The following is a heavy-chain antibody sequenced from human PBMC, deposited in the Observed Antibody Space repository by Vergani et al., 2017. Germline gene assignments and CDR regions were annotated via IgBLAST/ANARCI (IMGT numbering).Heavy chain of an antibody. CDR3: ANSVIAGNVGVAYFGMDV. D-gene: IGHD2/OR15-2a*01. CDR1: GFTFSSYW. J-gene: IGHJ6*02. Sequence: QVQLVESGGGVVQPGGSLRLSCAASGFTFSSYWMSWVRQAPGKGLEWVSFIRYDGSSEYYGDSVKGRFTISRDKSQNTVNLQMNSLRTEDTAVYFCANSVIAGNVGVAYFGMDVWGRGTTVTVSS. CDR2: IRYDGSSE. V-gene: IGHV3-30*02.